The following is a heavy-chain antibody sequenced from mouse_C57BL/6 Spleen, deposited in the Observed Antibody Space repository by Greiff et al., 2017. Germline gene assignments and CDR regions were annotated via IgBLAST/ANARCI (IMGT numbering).Heavy chain of an antibody. CDR1: GYTFTNYE. CDR3: TLGSSGYYYAMDY. CDR2: IDPETGGT. V-gene: IGHV1-15*01. Sequence: VQLQQSGAELVRPGASVTLSCKASGYTFTNYEMHWVKQTPVHGLEWIGAIDPETGGTAYHQKFKGKAILTADKSSSTAYMELRSLTSEDSAVYYCTLGSSGYYYAMDYWGQGTSVTVSS. J-gene: IGHJ4*01. D-gene: IGHD3-2*02.